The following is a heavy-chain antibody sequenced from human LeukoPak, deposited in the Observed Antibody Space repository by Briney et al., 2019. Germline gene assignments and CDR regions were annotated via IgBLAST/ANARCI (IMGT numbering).Heavy chain of an antibody. CDR3: ARDAYILFLFDY. CDR2: ISSSTSYM. D-gene: IGHD2-21*01. J-gene: IGHJ4*02. CDR1: GFTFSSHS. V-gene: IGHV3-21*01. Sequence: GGSLRLSCAASGFTFSSHSMNWVRQAPGKGLEWVSSISSSTSYMYYADSLKGRFTVSRDNAKNSLFLQMNSLRAEDTAVYYCARDAYILFLFDYWGQGTLVTVSS.